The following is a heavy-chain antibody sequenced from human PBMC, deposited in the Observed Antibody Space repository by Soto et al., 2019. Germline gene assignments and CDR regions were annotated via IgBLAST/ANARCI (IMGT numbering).Heavy chain of an antibody. CDR1: GFTFSSYA. V-gene: IGHV3-23*01. Sequence: EVQLLESGGGLVQPGGSLRLSCGASGFTFSSYAMSWVRQAPGKGLEWVSAISGSGGSTYYADSVKGRFTISRDNSKNTLYLQMNSLRAEVTAVYYCVKVRSIAARIGAFDICGQGTMVTVSS. CDR2: ISGSGGST. J-gene: IGHJ3*02. CDR3: VKVRSIAARIGAFDI. D-gene: IGHD6-6*01.